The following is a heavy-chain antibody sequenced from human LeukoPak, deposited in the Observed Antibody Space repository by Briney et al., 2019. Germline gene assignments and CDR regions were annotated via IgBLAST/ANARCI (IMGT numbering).Heavy chain of an antibody. Sequence: PGGSLRLSCAASGFTFSSYWMHWVRQAPGKGLVWVSRINSDGSGTSYADSVKGRFTISRDNAKNTLYLQMNSLRAEDTAVYYCARDQYGDLFDYWGQGTLVTVSS. CDR2: INSDGSGT. V-gene: IGHV3-74*01. J-gene: IGHJ4*02. CDR3: ARDQYGDLFDY. D-gene: IGHD4-17*01. CDR1: GFTFSSYW.